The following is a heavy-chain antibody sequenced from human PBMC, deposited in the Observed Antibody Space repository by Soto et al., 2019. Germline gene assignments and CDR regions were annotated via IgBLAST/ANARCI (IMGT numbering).Heavy chain of an antibody. Sequence: ASVKVSCKASGYTFTSYGISWVRQAPGQGLEWMGWMNPNSGNTGYAQKFQGRVTMTRNTSISTAYMELSSLRSEDTAVYYCARMGYSYGYYYYYYYMDVWGKGTTVTVSS. CDR2: MNPNSGNT. V-gene: IGHV1-8*02. CDR3: ARMGYSYGYYYYYYYMDV. J-gene: IGHJ6*03. CDR1: GYTFTSYG. D-gene: IGHD5-18*01.